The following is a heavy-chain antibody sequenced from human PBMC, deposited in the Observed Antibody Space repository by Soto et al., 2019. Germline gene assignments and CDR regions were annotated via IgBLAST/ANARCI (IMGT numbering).Heavy chain of an antibody. CDR3: ANDVYSSGWYAYYYYGMDV. Sequence: QVQLVESGGGVVQPGRSLRLSCAASGFTFSSYGMHWVRQAPGKGLEWGAVISYDGSNKYYADSVKGRFTISRDNSKNTLYLQMNSLRAEDTAVYYCANDVYSSGWYAYYYYGMDVWGQGTPVTVSS. CDR1: GFTFSSYG. CDR2: ISYDGSNK. D-gene: IGHD6-19*01. V-gene: IGHV3-30*18. J-gene: IGHJ6*02.